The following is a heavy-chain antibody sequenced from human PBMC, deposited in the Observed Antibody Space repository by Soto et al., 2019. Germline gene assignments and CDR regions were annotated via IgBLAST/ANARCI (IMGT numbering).Heavy chain of an antibody. Sequence: ASVKVSCKASGYTITSYYMHWVRQAPGQGLEWMGIINPSGGSTSYAQKFQGRVTMTRDTSTSTVYMELSSLRSEDTAVYYCARDMRDHYDILTGYPARYYYYYGMDVWGQGTTVTVSS. CDR3: ARDMRDHYDILTGYPARYYYYYGMDV. J-gene: IGHJ6*02. CDR2: INPSGGST. D-gene: IGHD3-9*01. V-gene: IGHV1-46*01. CDR1: GYTITSYY.